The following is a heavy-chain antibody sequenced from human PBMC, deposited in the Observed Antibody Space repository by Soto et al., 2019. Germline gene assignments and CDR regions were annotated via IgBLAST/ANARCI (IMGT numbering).Heavy chain of an antibody. Sequence: ASVKVSCKASGYTFTSYAMHWVRQAPGQRLEWMGWINAGNGNTKYSQKFQGRVTITRDTSASTAYMELSSLRSEDTAVYYCARCGWMINSYYMDVWGTATTVIVSS. CDR3: ARCGWMINSYYMDV. D-gene: IGHD3-16*01. CDR2: INAGNGNT. J-gene: IGHJ6*03. V-gene: IGHV1-3*01. CDR1: GYTFTSYA.